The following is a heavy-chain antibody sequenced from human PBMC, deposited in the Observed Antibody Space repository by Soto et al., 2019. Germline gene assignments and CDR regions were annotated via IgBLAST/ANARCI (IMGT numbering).Heavy chain of an antibody. J-gene: IGHJ5*01. CDR2: IYPCDSAT. CDR1: SRSR. D-gene: IGHD6-6*01. CDR3: ARQETVAAHRSHWWDS. Sequence: SRSRLVPVRQIKGKGLEWMGIIYPCDSATRHSPSFQGQVTISADKSISTAYLQWSSLKASDTAMYYCARQETVAAHRSHWWDSWGQGTLIT. V-gene: IGHV5-51*01.